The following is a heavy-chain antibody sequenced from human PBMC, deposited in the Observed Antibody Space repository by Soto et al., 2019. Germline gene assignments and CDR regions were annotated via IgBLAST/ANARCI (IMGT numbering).Heavy chain of an antibody. D-gene: IGHD1-1*01. CDR3: ASSLYGCGYIYGNP. V-gene: IGHV3-7*05. CDR2: IKQDGSEK. J-gene: IGHJ3*01. Sequence: EVQLVESGGGLVQPGGSLRLSCVASGFSFSSNWMSWVRQAPGKGLEWLANIKQDGSEKYYVDSVKGRLTISRDNAKDSLYLQMDSLRVDDTAVYYCASSLYGCGYIYGNPWGQGTMVTVSS. CDR1: GFSFSSNW.